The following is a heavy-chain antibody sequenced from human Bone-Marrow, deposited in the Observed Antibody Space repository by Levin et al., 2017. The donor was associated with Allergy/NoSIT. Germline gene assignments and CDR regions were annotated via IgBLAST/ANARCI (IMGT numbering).Heavy chain of an antibody. D-gene: IGHD4-11*01. J-gene: IGHJ4*02. V-gene: IGHV2-5*02. CDR3: THNMGSNSFDY. CDR2: VYGDDDK. Sequence: SGPTLVKPTQTLTLTCTFSGFSLSSSGVGVGWIRQPPGKALELLALVYGDDDKRYSTSLKSRLTITKDASKNQVVLTMTNMDPVDTATYYCTHNMGSNSFDYWGQGTLVTVSS. CDR1: GFSLSSSGVG.